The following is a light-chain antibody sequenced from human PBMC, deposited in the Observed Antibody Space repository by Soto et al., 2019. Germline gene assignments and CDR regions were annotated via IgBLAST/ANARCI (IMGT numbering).Light chain of an antibody. V-gene: IGKV3-20*01. CDR2: DAS. CDR3: QQYGSSQWT. CDR1: QSVSSN. Sequence: EIVMTQSPATLSVSPGERATLSCRASQSVSSNLAWYQQKPGQAPRLLIYDASTRATGIPDRFSGSGSGTDFTLTISRLEPEDFAVYYCQQYGSSQWTFGQGTKVDIK. J-gene: IGKJ1*01.